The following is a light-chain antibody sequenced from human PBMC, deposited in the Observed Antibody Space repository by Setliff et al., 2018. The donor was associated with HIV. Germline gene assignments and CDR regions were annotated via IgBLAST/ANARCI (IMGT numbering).Light chain of an antibody. CDR3: SSHTPSSTLV. CDR1: SSDVGNYNY. CDR2: EVS. J-gene: IGLJ1*01. Sequence: QSALTQPASVSGSPGQSITISCIGTSSDVGNYNYVSWYQQHPGKAPKLMIYEVSNRPSGISNRFSGSKSGNTASLTISGLQAEDEADYYCSSHTPSSTLVFGTGTKVTVL. V-gene: IGLV2-14*01.